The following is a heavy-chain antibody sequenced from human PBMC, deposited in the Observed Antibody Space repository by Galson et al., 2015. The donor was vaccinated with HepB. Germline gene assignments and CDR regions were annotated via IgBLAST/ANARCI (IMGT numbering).Heavy chain of an antibody. CDR2: TYYRSKWYN. D-gene: IGHD4-17*01. Sequence: CAISGDSVSSNSAAWNWIRQSPSRGLEWLGRTYYRSKWYNDYAVSVKSRITINPDPSKNQFSLQLNSVTPEDTAVYYCAREMRVTTSRTFDIWGQGTMVTVSS. CDR1: GDSVSSNSAA. J-gene: IGHJ3*02. CDR3: AREMRVTTSRTFDI. V-gene: IGHV6-1*01.